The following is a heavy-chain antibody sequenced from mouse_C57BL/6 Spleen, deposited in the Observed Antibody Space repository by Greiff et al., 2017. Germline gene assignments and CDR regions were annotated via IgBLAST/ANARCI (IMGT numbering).Heavy chain of an antibody. CDR2: INYDGSST. CDR1: GFTFSDYY. V-gene: IGHV5-16*01. CDR3: AREGTIYDGYYGYFDY. Sequence: EVQLVESEGGLVQPGSSMKLSCTASGFTFSDYYMAWVRQVPEKGLEWVANINYDGSSTYYLDSLKSRFIISRDNAKNILYLQMSSLKSEDTATYYCAREGTIYDGYYGYFDYWGQGTTLTVSS. J-gene: IGHJ2*01. D-gene: IGHD2-3*01.